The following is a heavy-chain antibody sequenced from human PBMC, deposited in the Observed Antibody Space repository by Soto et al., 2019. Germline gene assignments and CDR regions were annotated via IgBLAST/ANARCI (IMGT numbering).Heavy chain of an antibody. D-gene: IGHD2-2*01. CDR3: ARDGCSSTSCYSGLSWFDP. V-gene: IGHV1-3*04. J-gene: IGHJ5*02. CDR1: GYIFTNYA. Sequence: GASVKVSCKASGYIFTNYAVHWVRQAPGQRLEWMGWINTGNDNTKYSQNFQGRVTITRDTSASTAYMELSSLRSEDTAVYYCARDGCSSTSCYSGLSWFDPWGQGTLVTVSS. CDR2: INTGNDNT.